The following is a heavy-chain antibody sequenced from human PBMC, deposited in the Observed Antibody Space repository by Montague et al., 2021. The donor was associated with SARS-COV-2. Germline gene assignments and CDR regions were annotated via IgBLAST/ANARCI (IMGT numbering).Heavy chain of an antibody. CDR1: GGSISSSSNY. CDR2: IYYSGST. CDR3: ARLNFHITIFGVVSSRVFDY. J-gene: IGHJ4*02. V-gene: IGHV4-39*01. Sequence: SETLSLTCTVSGGSISSSSNYWGWFRQPPGKGLEWIGNIYYSGSTYYNPSLKSRVTISVDTSKNQFSLKLSSVTAADTAVYCCARLNFHITIFGVVSSRVFDYWGQGTLVTVSS. D-gene: IGHD3-3*01.